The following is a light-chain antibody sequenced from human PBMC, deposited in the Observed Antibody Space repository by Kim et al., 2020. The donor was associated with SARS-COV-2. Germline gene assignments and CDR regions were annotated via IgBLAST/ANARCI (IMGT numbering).Light chain of an antibody. CDR3: QQTYRIPLT. CDR2: TSS. J-gene: IGKJ5*01. CDR1: QSIAAY. V-gene: IGKV1-39*01. Sequence: DIQMTQSPSSLSASLGERVTITCRSSQSIAAYLNWYQQRPGEPPKLLIFTSSTLQSGVPSRFSGSGSGTDFTLTINSLQPEDFATYYCQQTYRIPLTFGQGTRLEIK.